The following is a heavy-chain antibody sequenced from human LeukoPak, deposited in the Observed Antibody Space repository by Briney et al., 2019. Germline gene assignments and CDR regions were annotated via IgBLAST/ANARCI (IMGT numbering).Heavy chain of an antibody. J-gene: IGHJ3*02. CDR2: IYHSGRT. Sequence: SGTLSLTCAVSGGSISSSNWWSWVRQPPGKGLEWIGEIYHSGRTNYNPSLKSRVSISVDTSKNQFSLKLSSVTAADTAVYYCARDFRGSVDAFDIWGQGTMVAVSS. CDR1: GGSISSSNW. CDR3: ARDFRGSVDAFDI. V-gene: IGHV4-4*02.